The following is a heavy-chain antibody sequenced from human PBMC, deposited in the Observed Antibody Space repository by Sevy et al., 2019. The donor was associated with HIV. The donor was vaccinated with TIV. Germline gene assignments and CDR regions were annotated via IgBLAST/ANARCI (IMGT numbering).Heavy chain of an antibody. V-gene: IGHV3-33*01. CDR2: IWYDGINK. J-gene: IGHJ6*02. CDR1: GFTFSSYG. Sequence: GGSLRLSCAASGFTFSSYGMHWVRQAPGKGLEWVAVIWYDGINKYDGDSVKARFTISRDNSKNTVYLQMNSLRAEDTAVYYCARAGDIVEVVAHYGMDVWGQRTTVTVSS. D-gene: IGHD2-15*01. CDR3: ARAGDIVEVVAHYGMDV.